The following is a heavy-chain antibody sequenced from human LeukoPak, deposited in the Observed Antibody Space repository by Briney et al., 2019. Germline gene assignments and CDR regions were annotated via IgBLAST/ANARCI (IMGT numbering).Heavy chain of an antibody. CDR3: ARVYGSGSYYSAFDI. CDR1: GYSFISYW. J-gene: IGHJ3*02. CDR2: IYPGDSDT. V-gene: IGHV5-51*01. Sequence: GESLKISCKASGYSFISYWVAWVRQMPGKGLEWMGIIYPGDSDTRYSTSFQGQVTISADQSITTAYVQWTSLKASDAAVYYCARVYGSGSYYSAFDIWGQGTMVTVSS. D-gene: IGHD3-10*01.